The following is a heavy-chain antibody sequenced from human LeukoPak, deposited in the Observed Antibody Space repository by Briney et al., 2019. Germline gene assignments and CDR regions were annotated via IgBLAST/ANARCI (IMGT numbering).Heavy chain of an antibody. CDR2: ISAYNGNT. CDR3: ARAAKGDFWSGYYRDWFDP. V-gene: IGHV1-18*01. D-gene: IGHD3-3*01. J-gene: IGHJ5*02. CDR1: GYTFTSYG. Sequence: ASMKVSCKASGYTFTSYGISWVRQAPGQGLEWMGWISAYNGNTNYAQKLQGRVTMTTDTSTSTAYMELRSLRSDDTAVYYCARAAKGDFWSGYYRDWFDPWGQGTLVTVSS.